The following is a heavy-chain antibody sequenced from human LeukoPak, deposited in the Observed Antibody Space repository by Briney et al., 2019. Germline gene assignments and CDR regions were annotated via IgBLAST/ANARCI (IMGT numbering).Heavy chain of an antibody. V-gene: IGHV1-18*01. Sequence: GASVKVSCKTSGFSFPSFGISWVRQAPGQGLEWMGWISAYNGNTNYAQKLQGRVTMTTDTSTSTAYMELRSLRSDDTAVYYCARVRGVIIVRGPIDYWGQGTLVTVSS. CDR3: ARVRGVIIVRGPIDY. J-gene: IGHJ4*02. D-gene: IGHD3-10*01. CDR2: ISAYNGNT. CDR1: GFSFPSFG.